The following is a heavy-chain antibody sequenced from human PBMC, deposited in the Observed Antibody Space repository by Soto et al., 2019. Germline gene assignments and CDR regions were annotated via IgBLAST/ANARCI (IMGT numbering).Heavy chain of an antibody. Sequence: GSLRLSCAASGFTFSSYAMHWVRQAPGKGLEWVAVISYDGSNKYYADSVKGRFTISRDNSKNTLYLQMNSLRAEDTAVYYCAREGTYYYDSSGYRVFDYWGQGTLVTVSS. J-gene: IGHJ4*02. D-gene: IGHD3-22*01. CDR3: AREGTYYYDSSGYRVFDY. CDR1: GFTFSSYA. V-gene: IGHV3-30*04. CDR2: ISYDGSNK.